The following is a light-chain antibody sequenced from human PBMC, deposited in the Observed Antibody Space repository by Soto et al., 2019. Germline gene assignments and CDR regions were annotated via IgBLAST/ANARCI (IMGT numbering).Light chain of an antibody. V-gene: IGKV3-11*01. CDR2: DAS. CDR3: QQRSNWPT. J-gene: IGKJ5*01. CDR1: QSVSSY. Sequence: EMVMTQSPAILSVSPGESATLSCRASQSVSSYLAWYQQKPGQAPRLLIYDASNRATGIPARFSGSGSGTDFTLTISSLEPEDFAVYYCQQRSNWPTFGQGTRLENK.